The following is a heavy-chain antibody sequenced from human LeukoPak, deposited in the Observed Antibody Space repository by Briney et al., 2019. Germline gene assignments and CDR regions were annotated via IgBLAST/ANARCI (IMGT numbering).Heavy chain of an antibody. CDR2: INPNSGGT. Sequence: GASVKVSCKASGYTFTGYYMHWVRQAPGQGLEWMGWINPNSGGTNYAQKFQGWVTMTRDTSISTAYMELSRLRSDDTAVYYCARGRAGYYDLWSGSNWSFDYWGQGTLVTVSS. CDR3: ARGRAGYYDLWSGSNWSFDY. CDR1: GYTFTGYY. D-gene: IGHD3-3*01. J-gene: IGHJ4*02. V-gene: IGHV1-2*04.